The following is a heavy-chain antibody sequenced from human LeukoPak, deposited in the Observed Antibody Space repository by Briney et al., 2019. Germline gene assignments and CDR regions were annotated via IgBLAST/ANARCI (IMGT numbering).Heavy chain of an antibody. J-gene: IGHJ4*02. CDR1: GFTFSSYW. CDR2: INSDGSST. V-gene: IGHV3-74*01. CDR3: VREYPASFDY. Sequence: PGGSPRLSCAASGFTFSSYWMHWVRQAPGKGLVWVSRINSDGSSTNYADSVKGRFTISRDNAKNTLYLQMNSLRAEDTAVYYCVREYPASFDYWGQGTLVTVSS.